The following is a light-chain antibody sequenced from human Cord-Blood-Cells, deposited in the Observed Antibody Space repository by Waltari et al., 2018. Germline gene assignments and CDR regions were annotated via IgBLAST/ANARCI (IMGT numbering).Light chain of an antibody. CDR1: QGISNY. J-gene: IGKJ3*01. CDR2: AAS. V-gene: IGKV1-27*01. CDR3: QKYNSAPFT. Sequence: DIQMTQSPSSLSASVGDRVTITCRASQGISNYLAWYQQKPGKVPRLLIYAASTLQSGVPSRFSGSGSGTDFTLTISSLQPEDVATYDGQKYNSAPFTFGPGTKVDIK.